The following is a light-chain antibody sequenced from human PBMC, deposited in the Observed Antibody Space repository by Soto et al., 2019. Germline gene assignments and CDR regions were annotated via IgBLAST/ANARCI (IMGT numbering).Light chain of an antibody. Sequence: ETVLTQSPGTLSLSPGERATLSCRASQSVRNNYLAWYQQKPGQAPRLLISGASSREAGIPERFSGSGSETDFTLTISRLEPEDFALYYCQQYGNPRITFGQGTRLEIK. CDR1: QSVRNNY. V-gene: IGKV3-20*01. CDR3: QQYGNPRIT. CDR2: GAS. J-gene: IGKJ5*01.